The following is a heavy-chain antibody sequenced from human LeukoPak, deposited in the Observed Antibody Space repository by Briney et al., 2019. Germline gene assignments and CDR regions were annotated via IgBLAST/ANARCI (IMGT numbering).Heavy chain of an antibody. CDR2: IYYSGST. Sequence: PSETLSLTCTVSGGSISSSSYYWGWIRQPPGKGLEWIGSIYYSGSTYYNPSLKSRVTISVDTSKNQFSLKLSSVTAADTAVYYCARQIYGGYYYYMDVWGKGTTVTISS. V-gene: IGHV4-39*01. CDR3: ARQIYGGYYYYMDV. J-gene: IGHJ6*03. CDR1: GGSISSSSYY. D-gene: IGHD3-10*01.